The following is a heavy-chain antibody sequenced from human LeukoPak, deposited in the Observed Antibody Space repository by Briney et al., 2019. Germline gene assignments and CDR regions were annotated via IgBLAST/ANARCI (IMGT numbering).Heavy chain of an antibody. Sequence: GASVKVSCKASGGTFSSYAISWVRQAPGQGLEWMGGIIPIFGTANYAQKFQGRVTMTTDTSTSTVYMELRSLRSDDTAVYYCARDPSYYDYVWGSYRYTYMDVWGKGTTVTVSS. CDR2: IIPIFGTA. J-gene: IGHJ6*03. CDR1: GGTFSSYA. V-gene: IGHV1-69*05. D-gene: IGHD3-16*02. CDR3: ARDPSYYDYVWGSYRYTYMDV.